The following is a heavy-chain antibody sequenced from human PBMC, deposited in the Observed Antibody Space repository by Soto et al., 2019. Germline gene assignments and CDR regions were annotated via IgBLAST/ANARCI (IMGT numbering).Heavy chain of an antibody. CDR2: IAVGSGYT. CDR1: GFTFTSST. V-gene: IGHV1-58*01. CDR3: AADATAWQQMVPSDY. Sequence: SVKVSCKASGFTFTSSTFQWVRQARGQRLEWIGWIAVGSGYTNYAQRFQDRVTLTRDMSTATTYMELSRLTSEDTAIYYCAADATAWQQMVPSDYWGQGTLVTVSS. J-gene: IGHJ4*02. D-gene: IGHD2-8*01.